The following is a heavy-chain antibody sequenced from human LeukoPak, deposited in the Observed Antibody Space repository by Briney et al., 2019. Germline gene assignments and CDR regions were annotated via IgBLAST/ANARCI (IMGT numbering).Heavy chain of an antibody. V-gene: IGHV3-48*02. CDR2: ITSSGSSI. Sequence: GGSLRLSCLVSGSTFRTYNMNWVRQAPGKGQERVSYITSSGSSIYYADSVKGRFTISRDNAKNSLYLQMNSLRDEDTAVYYCARDSPGWGAFDIWGQGTMVTVSS. CDR1: GSTFRTYN. D-gene: IGHD1-26*01. J-gene: IGHJ3*02. CDR3: ARDSPGWGAFDI.